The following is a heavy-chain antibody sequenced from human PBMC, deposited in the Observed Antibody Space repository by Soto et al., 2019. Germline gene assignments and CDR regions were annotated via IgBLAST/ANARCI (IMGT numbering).Heavy chain of an antibody. Sequence: PSETLSLTCPVSGGSISSGYYYWSWIRQPPGKGLEWIGYIYYSGSTYYNPPLKSRVTISVDTSKNQFSLKLSSVTAADTAVYYCARDGFSSGWYGYWGQGTLVTVSS. D-gene: IGHD6-19*01. CDR2: IYYSGST. CDR1: GGSISSGYYY. J-gene: IGHJ4*02. CDR3: ARDGFSSGWYGY. V-gene: IGHV4-30-4*01.